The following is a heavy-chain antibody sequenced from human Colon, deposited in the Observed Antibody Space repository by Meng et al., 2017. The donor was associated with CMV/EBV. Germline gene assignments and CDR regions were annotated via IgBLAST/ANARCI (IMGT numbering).Heavy chain of an antibody. CDR3: TTQGGYDKDY. J-gene: IGHJ4*02. Sequence: GESLKISCATSSEFTFSNAWMTWVRQAPGKGLEGVGRIKSKSDGGTTDFAAAVKGRFIISRDESKNTLYLQMNSLKTEDTGVYYCTTQGGYDKDYWGQGALVTVSS. V-gene: IGHV3-15*01. CDR1: EFTFSNAW. CDR2: IKSKSDGGTT. D-gene: IGHD5-12*01.